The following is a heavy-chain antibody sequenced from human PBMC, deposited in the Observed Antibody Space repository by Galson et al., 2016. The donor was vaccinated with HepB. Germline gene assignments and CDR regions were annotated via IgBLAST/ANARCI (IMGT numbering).Heavy chain of an antibody. CDR3: ARARGYTSSLGFDS. J-gene: IGHJ4*02. V-gene: IGHV3-53*01. Sequence: APGKGLQWVSVIYSDAFTHYGITHYADSVKGRFTISRDNSKNIIYLQMSSLRTEDTAVYYCARARGYTSSLGFDSWGQGTLVTVSS. CDR2: IYSDAFTHYGIT. D-gene: IGHD6-13*01.